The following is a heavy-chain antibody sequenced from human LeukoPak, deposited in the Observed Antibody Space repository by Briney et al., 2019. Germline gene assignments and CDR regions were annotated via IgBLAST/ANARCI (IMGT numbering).Heavy chain of an antibody. Sequence: GGALRLSCAASGFTFSSYWMSWVRQAPGKGLEGVANIKQDGSEKYYVESVKGRFTISRDKAKKSLYLQMNSLRAEDTAVYYCARGDSSSWYRGSWWFDPWGQGTLVTVSS. V-gene: IGHV3-7*01. CDR3: ARGDSSSWYRGSWWFDP. CDR2: IKQDGSEK. CDR1: GFTFSSYW. J-gene: IGHJ5*02. D-gene: IGHD6-13*01.